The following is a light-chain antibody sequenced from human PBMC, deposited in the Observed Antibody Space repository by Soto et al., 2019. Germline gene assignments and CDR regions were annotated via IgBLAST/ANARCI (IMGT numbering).Light chain of an antibody. CDR1: SSNIGAGYD. CDR2: HNS. J-gene: IGLJ1*01. CDR3: QSYDSSLSGSRV. Sequence: QSVLTQPPSVSGAPGQRVTISCTGSSSNIGAGYDVHWYQQLPGTASKLLIYHNSNRPSGVPDRFSGSKSGTSASLAITGLQAEDEADYYCQSYDSSLSGSRVFGTGTKVTVL. V-gene: IGLV1-40*01.